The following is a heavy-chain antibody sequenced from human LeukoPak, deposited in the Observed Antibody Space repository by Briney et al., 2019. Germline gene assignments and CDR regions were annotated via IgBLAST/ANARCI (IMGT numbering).Heavy chain of an antibody. CDR1: GFTFSSYA. D-gene: IGHD4-23*01. CDR2: ISYDGSNK. CDR3: ARDGKSTVASDY. J-gene: IGHJ4*02. V-gene: IGHV3-30-3*01. Sequence: GGSLRLSCAASGFTFSSYAMHWVRQAPGKGLEWVAVISYDGSNKYYADSVKGRFTVSRDNSKNTLYLQMNSLRAEDTAVYYCARDGKSTVASDYWGQGTLVTVSS.